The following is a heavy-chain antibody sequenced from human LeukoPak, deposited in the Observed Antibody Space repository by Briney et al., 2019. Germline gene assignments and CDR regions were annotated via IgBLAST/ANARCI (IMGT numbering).Heavy chain of an antibody. J-gene: IGHJ5*02. CDR2: ITPSGGST. D-gene: IGHD3-22*01. CDR3: ARDFTKYYYDSSGPNGWFDP. Sequence: ASVKVSCKASGYTFTSYYMHWVRQAPGQGLEWMGIITPSGGSTSYAQKFQGRVTMTRDMSTSTVYMELSSLRSEDTAVYYCARDFTKYYYDSSGPNGWFDPWGQGTLVTVSS. CDR1: GYTFTSYY. V-gene: IGHV1-46*01.